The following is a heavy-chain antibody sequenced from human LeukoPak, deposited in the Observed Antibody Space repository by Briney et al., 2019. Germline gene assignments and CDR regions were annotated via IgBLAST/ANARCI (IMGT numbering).Heavy chain of an antibody. Sequence: PSETLFLTCTVSGGSISSYYWSWIRQPPGKGLEWIGYIYYSGSTNYNPSLKSRVTISVDTSKNQFSLKLSSVTAADTAVYYCARVGRGYSYAWGQGTLVTVSS. CDR1: GGSISSYY. D-gene: IGHD5-18*01. CDR2: IYYSGST. J-gene: IGHJ5*02. CDR3: ARVGRGYSYA. V-gene: IGHV4-59*01.